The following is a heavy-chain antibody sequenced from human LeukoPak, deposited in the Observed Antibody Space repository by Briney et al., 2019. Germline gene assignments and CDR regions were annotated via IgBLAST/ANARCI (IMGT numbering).Heavy chain of an antibody. CDR2: ISGSGGNT. J-gene: IGHJ4*02. CDR3: AKGRTTVVVTAIPN. D-gene: IGHD2-21*02. Sequence: GGSLRLSCAASGFTFSSYAMSWVRQAPGKGLEWVSGISGSGGNTYNADSVKGRFTISRDNSKNTLYLQMNSLRAEDMAVYYCAKGRTTVVVTAIPNWGQGTLVTVSS. V-gene: IGHV3-23*01. CDR1: GFTFSSYA.